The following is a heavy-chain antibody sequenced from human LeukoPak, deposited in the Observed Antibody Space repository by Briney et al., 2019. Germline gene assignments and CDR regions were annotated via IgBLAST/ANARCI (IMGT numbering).Heavy chain of an antibody. CDR3: ARGGSYLSAFDI. D-gene: IGHD1-26*01. Sequence: GGSLRLSCAASGFTFSSYAMSWVRQAPGKGLEWVSAISGSGGSTYYADSVKGRFTISRDNSRNTLYLQMNSLRAEDTAVYYCARGGSYLSAFDIWGQGTMVTVSS. CDR2: ISGSGGST. CDR1: GFTFSSYA. J-gene: IGHJ3*02. V-gene: IGHV3-23*01.